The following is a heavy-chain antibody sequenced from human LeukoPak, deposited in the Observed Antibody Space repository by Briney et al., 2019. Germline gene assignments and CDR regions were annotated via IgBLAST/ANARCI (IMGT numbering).Heavy chain of an antibody. Sequence: GGSLRLSCAASGFTFGNYGMNWVRQAPGKGLEWVSSISSSSSYIYYADSVKGRFTISRDNAKNSLYLQMNSLRAEDTAVYYCARLNIVVVPAANYYYYMDVWGKGTTVTVSS. V-gene: IGHV3-21*01. J-gene: IGHJ6*03. CDR1: GFTFGNYG. CDR3: ARLNIVVVPAANYYYYMDV. CDR2: ISSSSSYI. D-gene: IGHD2-2*01.